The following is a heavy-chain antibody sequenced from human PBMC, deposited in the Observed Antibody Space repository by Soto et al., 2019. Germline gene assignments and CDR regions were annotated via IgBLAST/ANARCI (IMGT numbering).Heavy chain of an antibody. V-gene: IGHV1-18*01. D-gene: IGHD3-9*01. Sequence: QVQLVQSGAEVKKPGASVKVSCKASGYTFTIYGISCVRQAPGQGLELMGWISAYNGNTNYAQKLQGRVTMTTDTSTSTAYMELRSLRSDDTAVYYCARDPPLGPNYYDILTGYRDWGQGTLVTVSS. CDR1: GYTFTIYG. CDR2: ISAYNGNT. J-gene: IGHJ4*02. CDR3: ARDPPLGPNYYDILTGYRD.